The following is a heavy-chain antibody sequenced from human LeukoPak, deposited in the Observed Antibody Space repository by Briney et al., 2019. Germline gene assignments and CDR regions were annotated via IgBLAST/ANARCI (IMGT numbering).Heavy chain of an antibody. D-gene: IGHD6-6*01. CDR2: INHSGST. J-gene: IGHJ6*02. Sequence: SETLSLTCAVYGGSFSDYYWSWIRQPPGKGLEWIGEINHSGSTNYNPSLKSRVTISVDTPKNQFSLKLSSVTAADTAVYYCARPSHYYYYGMDVWGQGTTVTVSS. CDR1: GGSFSDYY. CDR3: ARPSHYYYYGMDV. V-gene: IGHV4-34*01.